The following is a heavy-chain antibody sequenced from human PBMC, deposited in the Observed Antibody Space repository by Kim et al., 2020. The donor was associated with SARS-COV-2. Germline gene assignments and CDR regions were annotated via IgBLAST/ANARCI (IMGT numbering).Heavy chain of an antibody. D-gene: IGHD3-3*01. CDR3: AKEGDDFWSGYRAFDI. J-gene: IGHJ3*02. Sequence: GGSLRLSCAASGFTFDDYAMHWVRQAPGKGLEWVSLISGDGGSTYYADSVKGRFTISRDNSKNSLYLQMNSLRTEDTALYYCAKEGDDFWSGYRAFDIWGQGTMVTVSS. CDR2: ISGDGGST. V-gene: IGHV3-43*02. CDR1: GFTFDDYA.